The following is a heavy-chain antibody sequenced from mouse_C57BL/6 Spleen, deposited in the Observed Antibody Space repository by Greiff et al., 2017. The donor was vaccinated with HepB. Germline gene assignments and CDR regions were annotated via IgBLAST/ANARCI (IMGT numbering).Heavy chain of an antibody. V-gene: IGHV5-9-1*02. CDR2: ISSGGDYI. D-gene: IGHD6-1*01. Sequence: EVMLVESGEGLVKPGGSLKLSCAASGFTFSSYAMSWVRQTPEKRLEWVAYISSGGDYIYYADTVKGRFTISRDNARNNLYLQMSSLKSEDTAMYYYTRFTTEVFDYWGKGTTITVSS. J-gene: IGHJ2*01. CDR3: TRFTTEVFDY. CDR1: GFTFSSYA.